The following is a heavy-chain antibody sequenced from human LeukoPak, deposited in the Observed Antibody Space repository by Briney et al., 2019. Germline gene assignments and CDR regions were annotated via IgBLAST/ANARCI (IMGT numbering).Heavy chain of an antibody. CDR2: ISSNGGST. V-gene: IGHV3-64*01. J-gene: IGHJ6*03. Sequence: GGSLRLSCAASGFTFSSYAMHWVRQAPGKGLEYVSAISSNGGSTYYANSVKGRFTISRDNSKNTLYLQMGSLRAEDMAVYYCARGPSLGGHYYYYMDVWGKGTTVTVSS. D-gene: IGHD3-16*01. CDR3: ARGPSLGGHYYYYMDV. CDR1: GFTFSSYA.